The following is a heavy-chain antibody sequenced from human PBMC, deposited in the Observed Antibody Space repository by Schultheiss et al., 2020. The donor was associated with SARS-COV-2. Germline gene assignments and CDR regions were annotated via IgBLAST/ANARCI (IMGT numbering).Heavy chain of an antibody. D-gene: IGHD3-9*01. CDR2: IIPIFGTA. CDR1: GYTFTSYY. V-gene: IGHV1-69*06. CDR3: ARMHDILTGYYRGCWFDP. Sequence: SVKVSCKASGYTFTSYYMHWVRQAPGQGLEWMGGIIPIFGTANYAQKFQGRVTITADKSTSTAYMELSSLRSEDTAVYYCARMHDILTGYYRGCWFDPWGQGTLVTVSS. J-gene: IGHJ5*02.